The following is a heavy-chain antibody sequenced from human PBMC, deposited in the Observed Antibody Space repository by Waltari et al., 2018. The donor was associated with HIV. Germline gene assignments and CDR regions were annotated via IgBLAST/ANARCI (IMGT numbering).Heavy chain of an antibody. CDR1: GLTFRTYW. CDR3: TRDGGGHPFVGYGMDV. CDR2: IHNDGSST. J-gene: IGHJ6*02. D-gene: IGHD3-16*01. V-gene: IGHV3-74*01. Sequence: EVQLVESGGVLVQPGGSLELSCAASGLTFRTYWMNWVRQGPGKGLGWVSGIHNDGSSTSYADSVKGRFTISRDNAKNTLFLQMNSLRVEDTAVYYCTRDGGGHPFVGYGMDVWGQGTTVTVSS.